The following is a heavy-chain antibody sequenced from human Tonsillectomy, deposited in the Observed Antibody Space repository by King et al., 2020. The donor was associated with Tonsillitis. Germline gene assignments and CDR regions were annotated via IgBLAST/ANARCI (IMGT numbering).Heavy chain of an antibody. CDR1: GGSISSYY. D-gene: IGHD6-13*01. CDR2: IYYSGST. V-gene: IGHV4-59*01. Sequence: QLQESGPGLVKPSETLSLTCTVSGGSISSYYWSWLRQPPGKGLEWIGYIYYSGSTNYNPSLKSRVTIPVDTSKNQFSLKLSSVTAADTAVYYCARSASSSWNYYFDYWGQGTLVTVSS. J-gene: IGHJ4*02. CDR3: ARSASSSWNYYFDY.